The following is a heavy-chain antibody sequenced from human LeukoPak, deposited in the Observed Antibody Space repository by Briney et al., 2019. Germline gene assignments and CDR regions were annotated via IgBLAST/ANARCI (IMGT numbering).Heavy chain of an antibody. V-gene: IGHV4-34*01. CDR3: ARSPRVLWASRYDH. Sequence: PSETLSPTCAVYGGSLSGYFWTWIRQSPGQGLEWIGEINYSGSTNYNPSLKSRVTISLDTSQKQFSLKLTSVTAADTAVYYCARSPRVLWASRYDHWGRGTLVTVSS. CDR1: GGSLSGYF. D-gene: IGHD2/OR15-2a*01. CDR2: INYSGST. J-gene: IGHJ4*02.